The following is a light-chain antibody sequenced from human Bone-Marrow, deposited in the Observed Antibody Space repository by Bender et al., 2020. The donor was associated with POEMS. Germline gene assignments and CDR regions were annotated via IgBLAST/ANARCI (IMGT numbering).Light chain of an antibody. CDR2: GST. V-gene: IGLV1-40*01. CDR1: SSNIGTGFD. J-gene: IGLJ3*02. Sequence: QSALTQPASVSGSPGQSITMSCSGSSSNIGTGFDVHWYQQLPGTAPKLLIYGSTNRPSGVPDRFSGSKSGTSASLAITDLQAEDEADYYCVAWDDSLSVWVFGGGTKLTVL. CDR3: VAWDDSLSVWV.